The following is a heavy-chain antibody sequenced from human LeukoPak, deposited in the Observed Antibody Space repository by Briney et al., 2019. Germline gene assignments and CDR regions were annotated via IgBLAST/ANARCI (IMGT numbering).Heavy chain of an antibody. V-gene: IGHV3-30*18. Sequence: GGSQRLSCAASGFTFSSYGMHWVRQAPGKGLEWVAVISYDGSNKYYADSVKGRFTISRDNSKNTLYLQMNSLRAEDTAVYYCAKDFGDSYGPGVLWFFDYWGQGTLVTVSS. CDR3: AKDFGDSYGPGVLWFFDY. J-gene: IGHJ4*02. D-gene: IGHD5-18*01. CDR2: ISYDGSNK. CDR1: GFTFSSYG.